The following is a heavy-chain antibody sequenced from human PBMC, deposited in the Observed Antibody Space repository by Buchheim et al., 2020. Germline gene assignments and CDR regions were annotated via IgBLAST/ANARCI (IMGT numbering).Heavy chain of an antibody. J-gene: IGHJ6*03. CDR2: ISSSSSTI. D-gene: IGHD2-15*01. CDR1: GFTFSSYS. V-gene: IGHV3-48*01. CDR3: ARETWQLPSYYYYYMDV. Sequence: EVQLVESGGGLVQPGGSLRLSCAASGFTFSSYSMNWVRQAPGKGLEWVSYISSSSSTIYYADSVKGRFTISRDNAKNSLYLQMNSLRAEDTAVYYCARETWQLPSYYYYYMDVWGKGTT.